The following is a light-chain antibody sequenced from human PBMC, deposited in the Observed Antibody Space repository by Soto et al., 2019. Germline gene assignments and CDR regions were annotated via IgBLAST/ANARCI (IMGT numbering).Light chain of an antibody. J-gene: IGLJ2*01. V-gene: IGLV2-8*01. Sequence: QSALTQPPSASGSPGQSVTISCTGTSSDVGGYNYVSWYQQHAGEAPKLMIYEVSQRPSGVPDRFSGSKSGNTASPTVSGLQTEDEADYYCSSYAGSNTVVFGGGTKLTVL. CDR2: EVS. CDR1: SSDVGGYNY. CDR3: SSYAGSNTVV.